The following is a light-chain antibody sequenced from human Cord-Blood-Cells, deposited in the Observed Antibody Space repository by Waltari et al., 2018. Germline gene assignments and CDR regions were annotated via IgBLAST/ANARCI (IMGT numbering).Light chain of an antibody. V-gene: IGKV1-39*01. CDR3: QQSYSTPWT. CDR2: AAS. Sequence: IQMTQSPSSLSASVGDRVTITCRASQSISSYLNWYQQKPGKAPKLLIYAASSLQSGVPSRFSGSASGTDFTLTISSLQPEDFATYYCQQSYSTPWTFGQGTKVEIK. CDR1: QSISSY. J-gene: IGKJ1*01.